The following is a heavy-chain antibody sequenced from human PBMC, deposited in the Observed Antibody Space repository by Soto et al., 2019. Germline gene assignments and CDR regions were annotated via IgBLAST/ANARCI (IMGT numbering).Heavy chain of an antibody. V-gene: IGHV2-5*02. CDR3: ANKGGGDRILDY. CDR1: GFSLRTNGVG. D-gene: IGHD3-16*01. CDR2: IYWDGYK. J-gene: IGHJ4*02. Sequence: QITLKESGPTLVKPTQTLTLTCAFSGFSLRTNGVGVGWIRQPPGKALEWLALIYWDGYKHYSPSLKSRLTIPEDTSKNRVGLTMTNMDPVDSATFYCANKGGGDRILDYWGQGTLVTVSS.